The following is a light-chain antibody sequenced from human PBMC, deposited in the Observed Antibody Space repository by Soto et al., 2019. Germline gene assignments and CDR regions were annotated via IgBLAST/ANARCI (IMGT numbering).Light chain of an antibody. J-gene: IGKJ2*01. V-gene: IGKV3-20*01. Sequence: EIVSTQSPGNLSLSPGERATLSCRASQSVSGNQLAWYQQKPGQGPRLLIYAASSRATDIPDRFSGSASGTDFTFIISRLEPEDFGMYYCHQYGSLPHTFGQGTKVESK. CDR1: QSVSGNQ. CDR3: HQYGSLPHT. CDR2: AAS.